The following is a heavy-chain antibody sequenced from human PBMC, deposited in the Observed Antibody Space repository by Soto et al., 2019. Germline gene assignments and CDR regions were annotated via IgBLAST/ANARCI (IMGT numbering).Heavy chain of an antibody. J-gene: IGHJ4*02. CDR2: INGDGDYT. CDR1: EFSFSSYW. Sequence: EVQLVESGGGLVQPGGSLRLSCAASEFSFSSYWMHWLRQVPGKGLVWVSRINGDGDYTNYADSVKGRFTISRDNAKNTLYLQMNSLRAEDTAVYYCARERGGYSSDFWGQGTLVTVSS. CDR3: ARERGGYSSDF. D-gene: IGHD2-15*01. V-gene: IGHV3-74*01.